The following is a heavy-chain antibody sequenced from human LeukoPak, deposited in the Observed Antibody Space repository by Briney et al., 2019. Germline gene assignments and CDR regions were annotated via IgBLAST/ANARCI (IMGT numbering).Heavy chain of an antibody. CDR3: TRDMDYYGSGVDY. CDR1: GFTFGDYA. J-gene: IGHJ4*02. Sequence: GGSLRLSCTASGFTFGDYAMSWVRQAPGKGLEWVGFIRSKAYGGTTEYAASVKGRFTISRDDSKSIAYLQMNSLKTEDTAVYXXTRDMDYYGSGVDYWGQGTLVTVSS. V-gene: IGHV3-49*04. D-gene: IGHD3-10*01. CDR2: IRSKAYGGTT.